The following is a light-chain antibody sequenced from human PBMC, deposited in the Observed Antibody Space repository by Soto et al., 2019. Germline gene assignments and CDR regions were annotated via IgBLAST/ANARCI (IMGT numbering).Light chain of an antibody. Sequence: QSVLTQPASVSASPGQSITISCTGTTSDVGGYNYVSWYQQHPGNAPKLMIYDVNNRPSGVSNRFSGSKSGNTASLTISRLQAEDEAHYYCSSYTSSTSLVFGGGTKVTVL. CDR2: DVN. CDR1: TSDVGGYNY. V-gene: IGLV2-14*01. CDR3: SSYTSSTSLV. J-gene: IGLJ2*01.